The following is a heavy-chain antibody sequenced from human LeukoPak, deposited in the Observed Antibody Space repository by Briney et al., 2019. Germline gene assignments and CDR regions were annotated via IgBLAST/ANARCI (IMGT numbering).Heavy chain of an antibody. CDR3: ARHNYGSGSVDY. V-gene: IGHV4-39*01. CDR2: IYYSGST. J-gene: IGHJ4*02. D-gene: IGHD3-10*01. Sequence: SETLSLTCTVSGGSISGSSYYWGWIRQPPGKGLEWIGSIYYSGSTYYNPSLKSRVTISVDTSKNQFSLKLSSVTAADTAVYYCARHNYGSGSVDYWGQGTLVTVSS. CDR1: GGSISGSSYY.